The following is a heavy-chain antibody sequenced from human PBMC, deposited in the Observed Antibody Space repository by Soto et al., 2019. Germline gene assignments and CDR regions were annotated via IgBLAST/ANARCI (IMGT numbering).Heavy chain of an antibody. CDR1: GGSISSDGYY. Sequence: QVQLQESGPGLVKPSQTLSLTCTVSGGSISSDGYYWSWIRQHPGKGLVWIGYIYYSGSTYYNPSLKGRVTISVDLSKNQFSLKLSSVTAADTAVYYCARGLERLVTHLNWFDPWGQGTLVTVSS. CDR3: ARGLERLVTHLNWFDP. V-gene: IGHV4-31*03. CDR2: IYYSGST. J-gene: IGHJ5*02. D-gene: IGHD1-1*01.